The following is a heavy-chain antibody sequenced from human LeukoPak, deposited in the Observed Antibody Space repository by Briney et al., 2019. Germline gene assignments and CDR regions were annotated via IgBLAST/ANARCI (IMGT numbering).Heavy chain of an antibody. J-gene: IGHJ5*01. CDR3: AKDPWGTPSNWFDS. Sequence: GGSLRLSCAASGFTFSNYALCWVRQAPGKGLEWVSGISETGRSTSYADSVKGRFTISRDNSKRTVYLQMNSLSADDTAVYYCAKDPWGTPSNWFDSWGQGTLVTVSS. CDR2: ISETGRST. CDR1: GFTFSNYA. D-gene: IGHD7-27*01. V-gene: IGHV3-23*01.